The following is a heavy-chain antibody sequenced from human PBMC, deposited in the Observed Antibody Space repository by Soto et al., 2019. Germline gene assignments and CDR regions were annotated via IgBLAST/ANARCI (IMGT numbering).Heavy chain of an antibody. J-gene: IGHJ4*02. V-gene: IGHV3-30*18. Sequence: HPGGSLRLSCAASGFTFSSYGMHWVRQAPGKGLEWVAVISYDGSNKYYADSVKGRFTISRDNSKNTLYLQMNSLRAEDTAVYYCAKDGTYYYDSSGYPSNWGQGTLVTVSS. D-gene: IGHD3-22*01. CDR3: AKDGTYYYDSSGYPSN. CDR2: ISYDGSNK. CDR1: GFTFSSYG.